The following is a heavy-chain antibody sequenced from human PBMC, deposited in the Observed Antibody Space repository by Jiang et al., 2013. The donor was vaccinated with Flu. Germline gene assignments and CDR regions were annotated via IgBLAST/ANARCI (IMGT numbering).Heavy chain of an antibody. CDR2: IYYSGST. V-gene: IGHV4-61*01. Sequence: GPGLVKPSETLSLTCTVSGGSVSSGSYYWSWVRQPPGKGLEWIGYIYYSGSTNYNPSLKSRVAVSVDTSKNQFSLKVTSVTAADTAVYYCARGDLYDTVGYPLDSWGQGTLVNVSS. J-gene: IGHJ4*02. CDR3: ARGDLYDTVGYPLDS. D-gene: IGHD3-22*01. CDR1: GGSVSSGSYY.